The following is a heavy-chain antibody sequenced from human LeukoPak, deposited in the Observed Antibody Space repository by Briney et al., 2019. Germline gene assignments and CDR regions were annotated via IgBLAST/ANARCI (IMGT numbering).Heavy chain of an antibody. CDR1: GSTLTSYA. V-gene: IGHV3-23*01. J-gene: IGHJ4*02. Sequence: GGSLRLSCAASGSTLTSYAMSWVRQAPGKGLEWVSAISASGGTTLYADSVKGRFTISRDSSKNTLYVQMNSLRAEDTAVYYCAKVSSSALDYWGQGTLVAVSS. D-gene: IGHD6-6*01. CDR3: AKVSSSALDY. CDR2: ISASGGTT.